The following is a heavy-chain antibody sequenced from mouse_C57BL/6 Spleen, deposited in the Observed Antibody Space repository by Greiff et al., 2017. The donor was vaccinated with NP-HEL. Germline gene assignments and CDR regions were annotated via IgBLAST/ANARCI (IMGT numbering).Heavy chain of an antibody. CDR1: GYTFTTYP. CDR3: ARRTYYDYDDGVFAY. V-gene: IGHV1-47*01. D-gene: IGHD2-4*01. Sequence: QVHVKQSGAELVKPGASVKMSCKASGYTFTTYPIEWMKQNHGKSLEWIGNFHPYNDDTKYNEKFKGKATLTVEKSSSTVYLELSRLTSDDSAVYYCARRTYYDYDDGVFAYWGQGTLVTVSA. J-gene: IGHJ3*01. CDR2: FHPYNDDT.